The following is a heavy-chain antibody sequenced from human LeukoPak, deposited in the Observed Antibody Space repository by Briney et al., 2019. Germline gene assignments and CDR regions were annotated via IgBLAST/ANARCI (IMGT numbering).Heavy chain of an antibody. V-gene: IGHV3-74*01. CDR2: VNSDGSTT. CDR1: GFTFSNYW. CDR3: ARGYYSSSRFDS. D-gene: IGHD6-13*01. J-gene: IGHJ4*02. Sequence: QPGGSLRLSCAASGFTFSNYWMHWVRQAPGKGLVWVSRVNSDGSTTNYADSVKGRFTISRDNAENTLYMRMNSLRPEDTAVYYCARGYYSSSRFDSWGQGTLVTVSS.